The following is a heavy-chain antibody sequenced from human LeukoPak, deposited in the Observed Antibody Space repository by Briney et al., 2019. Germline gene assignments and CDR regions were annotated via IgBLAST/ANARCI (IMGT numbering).Heavy chain of an antibody. CDR1: GVTFSSYS. CDR3: ARCRLDSSWSDAFDI. Sequence: GGSLRLFCAASGVTFSSYSMNWVRQAPGRGLEWVSYISSSSSTIYYADSVKGRFTISRDNAKNSLYLQMNSLRAEDTAVYYCARCRLDSSWSDAFDIWGQGTMVTVSS. J-gene: IGHJ3*02. V-gene: IGHV3-48*01. D-gene: IGHD6-13*01. CDR2: ISSSSSTI.